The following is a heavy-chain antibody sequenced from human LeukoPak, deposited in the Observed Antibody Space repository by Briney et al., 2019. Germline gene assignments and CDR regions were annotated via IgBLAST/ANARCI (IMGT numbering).Heavy chain of an antibody. CDR2: IIPILGIA. CDR3: ARLYCGGDCYFPPGPYYYYYYGMDV. Sequence: ASVKVSCKASGGTFSSYAISWVRQAPGQGLEWMGRIIPILGIANYAQKFQGRVTITADKSTSTAYMELSSLRSEDTAVYYCARLYCGGDCYFPPGPYYYYYYGMDVRGQGTTVTVSS. D-gene: IGHD2-21*02. CDR1: GGTFSSYA. J-gene: IGHJ6*02. V-gene: IGHV1-69*04.